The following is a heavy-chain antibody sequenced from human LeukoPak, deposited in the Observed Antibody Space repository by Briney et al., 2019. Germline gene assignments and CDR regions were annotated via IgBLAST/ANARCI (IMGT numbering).Heavy chain of an antibody. V-gene: IGHV3-48*03. CDR1: RFTFSSFE. CDR3: VGADYDILTGYYIDY. CDR2: ISSSGDTL. Sequence: PGGSLRLSCAASRFTFSSFEMHWVRQAPGKGLEWVSYISSSGDTLYYANSMKGRFTISRDNAKNSLYLQMDSLRAEDTAVYYCVGADYDILTGYYIDYWGQGTLVTVSS. J-gene: IGHJ4*02. D-gene: IGHD3-9*01.